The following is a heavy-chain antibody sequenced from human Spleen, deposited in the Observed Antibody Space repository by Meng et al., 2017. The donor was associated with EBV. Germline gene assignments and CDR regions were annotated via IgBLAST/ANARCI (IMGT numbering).Heavy chain of an antibody. J-gene: IGHJ4*02. V-gene: IGHV4-4*02. Sequence: VQVDESGAGLVKPSGALSLTCAVSGGSISNPSWWSWVRQPPGKGLEWIAEMFHSGSTNYNPSLKSRITISVDKSKNQFSLNLSSVTAADTAVYYCARRARQLVPNSYYYFDYWGQGALVTVSS. CDR3: ARRARQLVPNSYYYFDY. CDR2: MFHSGST. D-gene: IGHD5-18*01. CDR1: GGSISNPSW.